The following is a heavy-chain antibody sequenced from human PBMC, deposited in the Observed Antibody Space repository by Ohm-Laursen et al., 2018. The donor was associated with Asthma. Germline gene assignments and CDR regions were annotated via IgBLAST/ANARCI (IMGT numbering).Heavy chain of an antibody. CDR1: GGTFSSYA. J-gene: IGHJ6*02. CDR2: INPSGGST. D-gene: IGHD3-3*01. CDR3: ARWRSRTAHYGMDV. V-gene: IGHV1-46*03. Sequence: GSSVKVSCKASGGTFSSYAISWVRQAPGQGLEWMGIINPSGGSTSYAQKFQGRVTMTRDTSTSTVYMELSSLRSEDTAVYYCARWRSRTAHYGMDVWGQGTTVTVSS.